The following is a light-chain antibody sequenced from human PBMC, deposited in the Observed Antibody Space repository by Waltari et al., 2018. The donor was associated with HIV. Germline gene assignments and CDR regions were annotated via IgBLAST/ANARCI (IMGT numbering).Light chain of an antibody. V-gene: IGKV3-20*01. CDR1: QAVNNNY. CDR3: QQYGSSPYT. CDR2: GAS. Sequence: EIVLTQSPGTLSLSPGERGTLSCRATQAVNNNYLAWYQQKPGQAPRLLIYGASSRATGIPDRFSGGGSGTDFTLTISRLEPEDFAVYFCQQYGSSPYTFGQGTKLEIK. J-gene: IGKJ2*01.